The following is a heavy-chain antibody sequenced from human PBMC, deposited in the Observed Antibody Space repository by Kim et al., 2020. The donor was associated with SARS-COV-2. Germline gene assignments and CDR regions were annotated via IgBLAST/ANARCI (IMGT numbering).Heavy chain of an antibody. V-gene: IGHV3-23*01. J-gene: IGHJ4*02. CDR2: INGVGSNT. CDR1: GISFNSYA. Sequence: GGSLRLSCVASGISFNSYAMSWVRQVPGKGLEWVSAINGVGSNTFYANSVKGRFTISRDNSKNTLYLHMNGLRPEDTAVYFCAKDSSHYRFFDYWGQGTLVTVSS. D-gene: IGHD3-16*02. CDR3: AKDSSHYRFFDY.